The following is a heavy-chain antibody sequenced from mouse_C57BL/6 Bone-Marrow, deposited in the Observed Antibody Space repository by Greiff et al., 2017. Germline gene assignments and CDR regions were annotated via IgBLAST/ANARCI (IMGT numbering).Heavy chain of an antibody. V-gene: IGHV5-17*01. CDR1: GFTFSDYG. D-gene: IGHD2-9*01. J-gene: IGHJ4*01. CDR2: ISSGSSTI. CDR3: ARTFYGYDRGYYAMDY. Sequence: EVHLVESGGGLVKPGGSLKLSCAASGFTFSDYGMHWVRQAPEKGLEWVAYISSGSSTIYYADTVKGRFTISRDNAKNTLFLQMTSLRSEDTAMYYCARTFYGYDRGYYAMDYWGQGTSVTVSS.